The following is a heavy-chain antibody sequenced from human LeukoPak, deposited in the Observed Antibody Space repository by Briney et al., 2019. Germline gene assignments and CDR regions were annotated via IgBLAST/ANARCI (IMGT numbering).Heavy chain of an antibody. J-gene: IGHJ4*02. CDR1: GDSISSSSYY. V-gene: IGHV4-39*01. CDR3: ARQGERPGISAY. CDR2: IFSGST. Sequence: PSETLSLTCIVSGDSISSSSYYWGWVRQPPGKGLEWIGSIFSGSTYYNPSLKSRVTMSLNTSKNQLSLNLSSVTAADTAVYYCARQGERPGISAYWGQGTLVTVSS. D-gene: IGHD1-26*01.